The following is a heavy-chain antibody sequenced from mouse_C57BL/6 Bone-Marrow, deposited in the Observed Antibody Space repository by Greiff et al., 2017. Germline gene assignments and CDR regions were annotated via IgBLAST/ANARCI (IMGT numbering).Heavy chain of an antibody. CDR2: ISYDGSN. D-gene: IGHD1-1*01. CDR1: GYSITSGYY. V-gene: IGHV3-6*01. CDR3: ARTFWVVERFDY. Sequence: DVKLQESGPGLVKPSQSLSLTCSVTGYSITSGYYWNWIRQFPGNKLEWMGYISYDGSNNYNPSLKNRISITRDTSKNQFFLKLNSVTTEDTATYYCARTFWVVERFDYWGQGTTLTVSS. J-gene: IGHJ2*01.